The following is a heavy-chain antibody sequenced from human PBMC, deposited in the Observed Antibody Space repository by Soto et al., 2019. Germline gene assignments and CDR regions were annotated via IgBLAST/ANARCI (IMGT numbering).Heavy chain of an antibody. CDR2: ISYDGSNK. CDR3: AKDRRSSSWLNYYYYYYGMDV. J-gene: IGHJ6*02. CDR1: GFTFSSYG. Sequence: GGSLRLSCAASGFTFSSYGMHWVRQAPGKGLEWVAVISYDGSNKYYADSVKGRFTISRDNSKNTLYLQMNSLRAEDTAVYYCAKDRRSSSWLNYYYYYYGMDVWGQGITLT. V-gene: IGHV3-30*18. D-gene: IGHD6-13*01.